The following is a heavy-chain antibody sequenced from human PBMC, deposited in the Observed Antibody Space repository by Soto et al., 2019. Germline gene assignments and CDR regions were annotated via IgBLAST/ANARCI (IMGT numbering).Heavy chain of an antibody. Sequence: QVQVVQSRAEAKKPGASVKVSCKTSGYTFTDYDINWIRQAPGQGLEWMGWVSPDSGNAGYAPQFQGGIGMTSETSISTVYMELSSLRAEDTAVYFCEVTTGYWGQGTMVTVSS. CDR2: VSPDSGNA. V-gene: IGHV1-8*01. CDR1: GYTFTDYD. J-gene: IGHJ4*02. D-gene: IGHD2-21*02. CDR3: EVTTGY.